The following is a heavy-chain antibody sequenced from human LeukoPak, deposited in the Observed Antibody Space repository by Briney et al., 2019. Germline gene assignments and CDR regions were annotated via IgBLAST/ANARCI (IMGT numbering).Heavy chain of an antibody. J-gene: IGHJ5*02. Sequence: QSGGSLRLSCAASGFTFSSYGMHWVRQAPGKGLEWVAVISYDGSNKYYADSVKGRFTISRDNSKNTLYLQMNSLRAEDTAVYYCAKGRESRTPYSSGWYGPWGQGTLVTVSS. V-gene: IGHV3-30*18. CDR1: GFTFSSYG. D-gene: IGHD6-19*01. CDR3: AKGRESRTPYSSGWYGP. CDR2: ISYDGSNK.